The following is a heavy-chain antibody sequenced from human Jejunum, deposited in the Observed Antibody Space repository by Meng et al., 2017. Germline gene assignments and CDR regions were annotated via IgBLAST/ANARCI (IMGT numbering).Heavy chain of an antibody. D-gene: IGHD2/OR15-2a*01. V-gene: IGHV4-4*02. Sequence: QGQLQGSGPGLVKPSGTLSLTCAVPGGSISNNNWWSWVRQPPGKGLEWIGEISHTGRINYNPSLKSRVTMSLDKSKNQFSLDLTSVTGADTAVYYCARDLLDPNIAATGWFDPWGQGTLVTVSS. J-gene: IGHJ5*02. CDR3: ARDLLDPNIAATGWFDP. CDR2: ISHTGRI. CDR1: GGSISNNNW.